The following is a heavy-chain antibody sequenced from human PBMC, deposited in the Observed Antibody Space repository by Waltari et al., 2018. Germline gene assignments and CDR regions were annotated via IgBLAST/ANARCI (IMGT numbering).Heavy chain of an antibody. Sequence: QVQLVQSGAEVKKPGASVTLSCKASGYTFTGYYMHWVRQAPGQGLEWMGWINPNSGGTNDAQKFQGRGTMTRDTSISTAYMELSRLRSDDTAVYYCARGIRTNWYFDLWGRGTLVTVSS. V-gene: IGHV1-2*02. CDR1: GYTFTGYY. J-gene: IGHJ2*01. CDR2: INPNSGGT. CDR3: ARGIRTNWYFDL.